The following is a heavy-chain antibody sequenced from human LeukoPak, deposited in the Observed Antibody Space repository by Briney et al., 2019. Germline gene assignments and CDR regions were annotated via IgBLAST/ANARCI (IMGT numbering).Heavy chain of an antibody. J-gene: IGHJ5*02. V-gene: IGHV1-69*13. D-gene: IGHD6-13*01. CDR3: ARAWAGIAGHQKFDP. CDR1: GYTFTSYG. CDR2: IIPIFGTA. Sequence: GASVKVSCKASGYTFTSYGISWVRQAPGQGLEWMGGIIPIFGTANYAQKFQGRVTITADESTSTAYMELSSLRSEDTAVYYCARAWAGIAGHQKFDPWGQGTLVTVSS.